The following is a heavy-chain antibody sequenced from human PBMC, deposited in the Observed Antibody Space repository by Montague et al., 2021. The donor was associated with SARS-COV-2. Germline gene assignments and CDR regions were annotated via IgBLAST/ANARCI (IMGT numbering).Heavy chain of an antibody. D-gene: IGHD4-17*01. CDR2: IWYDGSNK. CDR1: GFTFISYG. CDR3: AKDLDGDYDKYYYYYGMDV. Sequence: SLRLSCAASGFTFISYGMHWFRQAPGKGLEWVAVIWYDGSNKYYADSVKGRFTISRDNSKNTLYLQMNSLRAEDTAVYYCAKDLDGDYDKYYYYYGMDVWGQGTTVTVSS. J-gene: IGHJ6*02. V-gene: IGHV3-33*06.